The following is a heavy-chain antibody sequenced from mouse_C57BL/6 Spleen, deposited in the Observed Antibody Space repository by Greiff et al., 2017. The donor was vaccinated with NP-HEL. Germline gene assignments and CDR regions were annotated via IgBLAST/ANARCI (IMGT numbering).Heavy chain of an antibody. J-gene: IGHJ4*01. CDR3: AAYGSYYAMDY. CDR1: GFTFSDYG. V-gene: IGHV5-17*01. CDR2: ISSGSSTI. Sequence: EVQLVESGGGLVKPGGSLKLSCAASGFTFSDYGMHWVRQAPEKGLEWVAYISSGSSTIYYADTVKGRFTISRDNAKNTLFLQMTSLRSEDTAMYYCAAYGSYYAMDYWGQGTSVTVSS. D-gene: IGHD2-2*01.